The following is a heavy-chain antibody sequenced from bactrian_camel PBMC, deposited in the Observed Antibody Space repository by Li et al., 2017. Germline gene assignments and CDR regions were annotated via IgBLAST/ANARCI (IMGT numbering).Heavy chain of an antibody. CDR3: ATDRRTGTGSARRYSSGYPY. CDR2: IDNAGSA. V-gene: IGHV3S53*01. J-gene: IGHJ4*01. D-gene: IGHD5*01. Sequence: HVQLVESGGGSVQAGGSLRLSCVASGFPGNNLYMAWFRQAPGKEREGVAAIDNAGSATYTYAVQGRFTISKDSAKNTLYLQMDDLRPEDTAAYLCATDRRTGTGSARRYSSGYPYWGQGTQVTVS. CDR1: GFPGNNLY.